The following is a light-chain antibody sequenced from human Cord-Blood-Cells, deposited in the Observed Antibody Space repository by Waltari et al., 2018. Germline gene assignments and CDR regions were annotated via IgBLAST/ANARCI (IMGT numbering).Light chain of an antibody. CDR2: RNN. J-gene: IGLJ3*02. CDR1: SSNIGSNY. CDR3: AAWDDSLSGPV. V-gene: IGLV1-47*01. Sequence: QSVLTQPPSASVTPGQRVTISCSASSSNIGSNYVYWYQQLPGTAPKLLIYRNNQRPSGVPDRFSGSKSGTSASLAISGLRSEDEADYYCAAWDDSLSGPVFGGGTKLTVL.